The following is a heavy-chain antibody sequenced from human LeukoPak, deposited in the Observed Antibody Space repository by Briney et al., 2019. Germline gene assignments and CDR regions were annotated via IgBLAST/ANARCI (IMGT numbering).Heavy chain of an antibody. V-gene: IGHV1-2*06. CDR1: GYTFTHFK. CDR3: ARIIGPHGGYYYGMDV. D-gene: IGHD2/OR15-2a*01. J-gene: IGHJ6*02. CDR2: IDPSSGDT. Sequence: GASVKVSCKTSGYTFTHFKLHWVRQVPGQGLEWMGRIDPSSGDTKFAQRFQGRITMTGDTPINTAYMDLSSLRSEDTAVYYCARIIGPHGGYYYGMDVWGQGTTVTVSS.